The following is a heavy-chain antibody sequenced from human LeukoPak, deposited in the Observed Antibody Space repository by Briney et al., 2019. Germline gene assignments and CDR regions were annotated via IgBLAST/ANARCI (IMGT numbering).Heavy chain of an antibody. CDR3: ARDRRPLLWFGEGGSTYYYYYYMDV. V-gene: IGHV3-21*01. Sequence: PGGSLRLSCAASGFTFSSYSMNWVRQAPGKGLEWVSSISSSSSYIYYADSVKGRFTISRDNAKNSLYLQMNSLRAEDTAVYYCARDRRPLLWFGEGGSTYYYYYYMDVWGKGTTVTISS. J-gene: IGHJ6*03. CDR1: GFTFSSYS. D-gene: IGHD3-10*01. CDR2: ISSSSSYI.